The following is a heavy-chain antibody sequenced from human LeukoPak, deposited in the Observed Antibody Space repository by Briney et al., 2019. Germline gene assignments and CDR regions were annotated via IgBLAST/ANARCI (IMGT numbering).Heavy chain of an antibody. J-gene: IGHJ4*02. D-gene: IGHD5-18*01. CDR1: GYTFIDYY. Sequence: ASVNVSCKASGYTFIDYYIHWVRQAAGQGLEWMGWNNPNSGATDYARKFQDRVTMTRDTSTNTAYMELSGLRSDDTAVYYCARVRYGYSTTWEPPRDYFDNWGQGIRVTVSS. V-gene: IGHV1-2*02. CDR2: NNPNSGAT. CDR3: ARVRYGYSTTWEPPRDYFDN.